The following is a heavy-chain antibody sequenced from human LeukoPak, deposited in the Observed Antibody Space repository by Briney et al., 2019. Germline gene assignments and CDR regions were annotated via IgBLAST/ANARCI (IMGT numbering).Heavy chain of an antibody. D-gene: IGHD3-10*01. CDR1: GFTFSRYG. CDR2: ISFDAEGD. CDR3: AKDLRIRGMIHNYYYMDV. V-gene: IGHV3-30*18. J-gene: IGHJ6*03. Sequence: PGRSLRLSCVTSGFTFSRYGMHWVRQLPGKGLEWVAAISFDAEGDYHVDSVKGRFTISRDNSKNTVYLQMDSLRSEDTAIYYCAKDLRIRGMIHNYYYMDVWGKGTTVTISS.